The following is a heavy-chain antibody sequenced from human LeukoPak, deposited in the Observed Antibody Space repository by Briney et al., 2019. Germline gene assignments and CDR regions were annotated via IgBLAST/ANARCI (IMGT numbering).Heavy chain of an antibody. CDR2: ISGSSGTI. D-gene: IGHD3-9*01. Sequence: GGSLRLSCAASGFTFSNAWMSWVRQAPGKGLEWVSYISGSSGTIYYADSVKGRFSISRDNAKNSLYLQMNSLRAEDTALYYCAKDKGVLTGYPKGMDVWGQGTTVTVSS. CDR1: GFTFSNAW. CDR3: AKDKGVLTGYPKGMDV. V-gene: IGHV3-48*04. J-gene: IGHJ6*02.